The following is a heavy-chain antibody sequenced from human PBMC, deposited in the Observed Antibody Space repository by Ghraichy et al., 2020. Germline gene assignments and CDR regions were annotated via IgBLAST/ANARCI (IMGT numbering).Heavy chain of an antibody. CDR2: ISGSGGST. Sequence: LSLTCAASGFTFSSYAMSWVRQAPGKGLEWVSAISGSGGSTYYADSVKGRFTISRDNSKNTLYLQMNSLRAEDTAVYYCAKGGYCSGGSCYSDFDYWGQGTLVTVSS. D-gene: IGHD2-15*01. CDR3: AKGGYCSGGSCYSDFDY. V-gene: IGHV3-23*01. J-gene: IGHJ4*02. CDR1: GFTFSSYA.